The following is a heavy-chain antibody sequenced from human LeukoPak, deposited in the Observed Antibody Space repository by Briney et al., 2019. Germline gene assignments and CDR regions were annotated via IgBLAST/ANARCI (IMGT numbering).Heavy chain of an antibody. V-gene: IGHV5-51*01. Sequence: GASLKISCQGSGYSFTNYWIGLVRQTAGKRLGWMWVIYPSDSNTSYSPSLQGRINISADTSIDTAYLQWSSLKASDSAMYYCARENVLRYFDWSARSYYYYGMDVWGQGTTVTVSS. D-gene: IGHD3-9*01. CDR3: ARENVLRYFDWSARSYYYYGMDV. CDR2: IYPSDSNT. CDR1: GYSFTNYW. J-gene: IGHJ6*02.